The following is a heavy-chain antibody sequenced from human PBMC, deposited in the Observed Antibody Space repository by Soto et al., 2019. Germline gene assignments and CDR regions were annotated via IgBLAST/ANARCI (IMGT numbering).Heavy chain of an antibody. D-gene: IGHD1-26*01. V-gene: IGHV1-3*01. Sequence: ASVKVSCKASGYTFTSYAMHWVRQAPGQRLEWMGWINAGNGNTKYSQKFQGRVTITRDTSASTAYMELSSLRSEDTAVYYCARVPRSGSYYYYGMDVWGQGTTVTVSS. J-gene: IGHJ6*02. CDR3: ARVPRSGSYYYYGMDV. CDR1: GYTFTSYA. CDR2: INAGNGNT.